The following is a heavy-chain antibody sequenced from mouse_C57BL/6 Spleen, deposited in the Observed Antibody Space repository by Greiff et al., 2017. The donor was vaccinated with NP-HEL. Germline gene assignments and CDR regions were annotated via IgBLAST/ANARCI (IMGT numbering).Heavy chain of an antibody. D-gene: IGHD1-1*01. CDR2: ISSGGDYI. CDR1: GFTFSSYA. J-gene: IGHJ3*01. CDR3: TRDQDYYGSSPWFAY. V-gene: IGHV5-9-1*02. Sequence: EVHLVESGEGLVKPGGSLKLSCAASGFTFSSYAMSWVRQTPEKRLEWVAYISSGGDYIYYADTVKGRFTISRDNARNTLYLQMSSLKSEDTAMYYCTRDQDYYGSSPWFAYWGQGTLVTVSA.